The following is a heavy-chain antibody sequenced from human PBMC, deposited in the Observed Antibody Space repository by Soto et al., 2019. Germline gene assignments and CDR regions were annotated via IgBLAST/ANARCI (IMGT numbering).Heavy chain of an antibody. CDR3: ARESGGATATLDYYFFYMDV. CDR1: GDSFNDYY. Sequence: QVQLVQSGAEVRKPGASVTVSCRSSGDSFNDYYIHWVRQAPGQGFEWMGWINPNGGVTKYAQKFQGWDSMTRDTSIRTVYMQRSRLRSDDTAVYYCARESGGATATLDYYFFYMDVWGTGTTVTVSS. CDR2: INPNGGVT. D-gene: IGHD5-12*01. J-gene: IGHJ6*03. V-gene: IGHV1-2*04.